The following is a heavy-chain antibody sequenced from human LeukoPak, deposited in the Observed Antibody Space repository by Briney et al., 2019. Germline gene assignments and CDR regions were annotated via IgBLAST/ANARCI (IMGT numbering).Heavy chain of an antibody. CDR1: GGTFSSYA. D-gene: IGHD3-22*01. CDR2: IIPILGIA. V-gene: IGHV1-69*04. Sequence: GASVKVSCKASGGTFSSYAINWVRQAPGQGLEWMGRIIPILGIANYAQKFQGRVTITADKSTSTAYMELSSLRSEDTAVYYCETYYYDSSGYPKPTEYFDYWGQGTLVTVSS. CDR3: ETYYYDSSGYPKPTEYFDY. J-gene: IGHJ4*02.